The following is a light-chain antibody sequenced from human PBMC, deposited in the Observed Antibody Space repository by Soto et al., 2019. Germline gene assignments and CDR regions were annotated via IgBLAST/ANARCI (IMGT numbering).Light chain of an antibody. CDR3: CSYAGSYV. Sequence: QSALTQPRSVSGSPGQSVTISCTGTSSDIGAYNSVSWYQQHPGKAPKLMIYDVSERPSGVPDRFSGSKSGNTASLTISGLQAEDEADYYCCSYAGSYVFGTGTKLTVL. J-gene: IGLJ1*01. V-gene: IGLV2-11*01. CDR1: SSDIGAYNS. CDR2: DVS.